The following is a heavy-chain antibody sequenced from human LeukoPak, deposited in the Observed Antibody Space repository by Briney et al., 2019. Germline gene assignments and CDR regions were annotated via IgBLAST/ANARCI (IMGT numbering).Heavy chain of an antibody. CDR2: INHSGST. D-gene: IGHD1-1*01. CDR1: GGSFSGHY. J-gene: IGHJ4*02. Sequence: SETLSLTCAVYGGSFSGHYWSWIRQPPGKGLEWIGEINHSGSTNYNPSLKSRVTISVDTSKKQFSLKLSSVTAADTAVYYCARAVRYPDFDYWGQGTLVTVSS. CDR3: ARAVRYPDFDY. V-gene: IGHV4-34*01.